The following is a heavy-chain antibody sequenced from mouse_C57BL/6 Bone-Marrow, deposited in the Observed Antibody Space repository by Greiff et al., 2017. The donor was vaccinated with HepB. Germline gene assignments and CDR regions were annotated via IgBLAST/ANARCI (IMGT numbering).Heavy chain of an antibody. V-gene: IGHV1-55*01. Sequence: VQLQQPGAELVKPGASVKMSCKASGYTCTSYWITWVKKRPGQGLEWIGDIYPGSGSTNYNEKFKSKATLTVDTSSSTAYMQLSSLTSEDSAVYYCARDTTVVAHWYFDVWGTGTTVTVSS. D-gene: IGHD1-1*01. CDR1: GYTCTSYW. J-gene: IGHJ1*03. CDR3: ARDTTVVAHWYFDV. CDR2: IYPGSGST.